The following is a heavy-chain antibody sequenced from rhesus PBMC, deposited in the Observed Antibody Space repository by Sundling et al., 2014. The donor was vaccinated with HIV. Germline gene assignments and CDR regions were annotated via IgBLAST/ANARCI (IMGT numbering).Heavy chain of an antibody. J-gene: IGHJ4*01. CDR3: SRGSSYYDC. V-gene: IGHV1-111*02. Sequence: EVQLVQSGAEVKKPGGQCENLLQGFWIRPHRPLPHLDTTGPGKRDLSGWEGIDPEDGETDYAQNFQDRLTITADISSETAYMELSSLRSEDTAVYYCSRGSSYYDCWGQGVLVTVSS. CDR1: IRPHRPL. CDR2: IDPEDGET. D-gene: IGHD3-16*01.